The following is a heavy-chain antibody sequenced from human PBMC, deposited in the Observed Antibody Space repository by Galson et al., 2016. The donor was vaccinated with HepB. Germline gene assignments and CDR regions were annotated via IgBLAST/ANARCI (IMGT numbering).Heavy chain of an antibody. CDR2: ISITSGYK. CDR3: ARPPEGDRRYFDL. J-gene: IGHJ2*01. V-gene: IGHV3-21*01. Sequence: SLRLSCAASGFTFSTYSVNWVRQAPGKGLEWVSFISITSGYKYYADSLKGRVTISRDNAKSSLYLQMNSLRAEDTAVYYCARPPEGDRRYFDLWGRGTLVAVSS. CDR1: GFTFSTYS. D-gene: IGHD3-16*01.